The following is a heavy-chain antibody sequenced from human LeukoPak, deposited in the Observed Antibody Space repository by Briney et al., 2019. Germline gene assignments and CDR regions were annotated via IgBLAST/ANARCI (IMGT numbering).Heavy chain of an antibody. D-gene: IGHD1/OR15-1a*01. V-gene: IGHV1-2*02. J-gene: IGHJ5*02. CDR2: INPNSGGT. CDR3: ARDLGTVTGNWFDP. Sequence: GASVKVSCKASAYTFTGYYMHWVRQAPGQGLEWMGWINPNSGGTNYAQKFQGRVTMTRDTSISTAYMELSRLRSDDTAVYYCARDLGTVTGNWFDPWGQGTLVTVSS. CDR1: AYTFTGYY.